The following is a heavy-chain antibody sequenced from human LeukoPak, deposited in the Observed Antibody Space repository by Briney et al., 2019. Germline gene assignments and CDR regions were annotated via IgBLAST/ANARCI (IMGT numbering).Heavy chain of an antibody. V-gene: IGHV3-23*01. CDR1: GFTFSSYA. Sequence: TGESLRLSCAASGFTFSSYAMSWVRQAPGKGLEWVSAISGSGGSTYYADSVKGRFTISRDNSKNTLYLQMNSLRAEDTAVYYCAKRHYGSGVYYFDYWGQGTLVTVSS. CDR3: AKRHYGSGVYYFDY. CDR2: ISGSGGST. J-gene: IGHJ4*02. D-gene: IGHD3-10*01.